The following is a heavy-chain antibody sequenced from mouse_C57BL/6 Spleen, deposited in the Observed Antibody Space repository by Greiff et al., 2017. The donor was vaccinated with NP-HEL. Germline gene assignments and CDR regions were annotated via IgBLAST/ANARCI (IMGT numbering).Heavy chain of an antibody. CDR1: GFTFNTYA. Sequence: EVQLQESGGGLVQPKGSLKLSCAASGFTFNTYAMHWVRQAPGKGMEWVARIRSKSSNYATYYADSVKDRFTISRDDSQSMLYLQMNNLKTEDTAMYYCVGYWSYYGYDEGVFAYWGQGTLVTVSA. CDR3: VGYWSYYGYDEGVFAY. J-gene: IGHJ3*01. D-gene: IGHD2-9*01. CDR2: IRSKSSNYAT. V-gene: IGHV10-3*01.